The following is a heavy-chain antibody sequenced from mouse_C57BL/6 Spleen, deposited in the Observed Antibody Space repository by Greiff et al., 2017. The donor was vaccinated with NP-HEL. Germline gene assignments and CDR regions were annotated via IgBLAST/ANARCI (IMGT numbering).Heavy chain of an antibody. D-gene: IGHD1-1*01. CDR2: IDPEDGAT. CDR3: ASYGSSYAWFAY. V-gene: IGHV14-2*01. CDR1: GFNIKDYY. Sequence: VQLQQSGAELVKPGASVKLSCTASGFNIKDYYMHWVKQRTEQGLEWIGRIDPEDGATKYAPHFQGKATITADTSSNTAYLQLSSLTAEDTAVYYCASYGSSYAWFAYWGQGTLVTVSA. J-gene: IGHJ3*01.